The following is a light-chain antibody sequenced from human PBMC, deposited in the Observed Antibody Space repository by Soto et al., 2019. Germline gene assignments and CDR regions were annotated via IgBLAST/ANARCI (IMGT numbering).Light chain of an antibody. CDR1: SSNIGINT. CDR3: ATWDDSLDVHV. V-gene: IGLV1-44*01. Sequence: QSELTQPPSASGTPGQTITISCSGDSSNIGINTVSWYEHLPGTAPRLLIYGNNQRPSGVPDRFSGSKSGTSASLAISGLQSEDEAHYYCATWDDSLDVHVFGTGTKLTVL. J-gene: IGLJ1*01. CDR2: GNN.